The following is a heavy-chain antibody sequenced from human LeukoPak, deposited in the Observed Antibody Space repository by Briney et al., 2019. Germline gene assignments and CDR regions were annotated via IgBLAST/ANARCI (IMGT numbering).Heavy chain of an antibody. CDR2: IKEDGSMT. J-gene: IGHJ4*02. CDR1: GFTLSTYW. D-gene: IGHD6-19*01. CDR3: VRDIGWFRFDH. V-gene: IGHV3-7*03. Sequence: PGGSLRLSYAASGFTLSTYWMTWVRQAPGKGLEWVAHIKEDGSMTRSIDSVKGRFTISRDNAKSSLYLQMNSLRDDDTAVYYCVRDIGWFRFDHWGQGTLVTVSS.